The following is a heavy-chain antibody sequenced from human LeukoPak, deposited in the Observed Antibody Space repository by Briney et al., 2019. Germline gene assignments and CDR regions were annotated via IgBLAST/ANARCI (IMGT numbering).Heavy chain of an antibody. CDR1: GFSFSAYA. Sequence: GGSLRLSCAASGFSFSAYAMTWVRQAPGKGLEWVSSVCGSGGSTFYADSAKGRFTISRDNSKNTVFLELDSLRVEDTALYYCAKGRGTLGCRCLVYWGRGALVAV. CDR3: AKGRGTLGCRCLVY. D-gene: IGHD2-8*01. V-gene: IGHV3-23*01. J-gene: IGHJ4*02. CDR2: VCGSGGST.